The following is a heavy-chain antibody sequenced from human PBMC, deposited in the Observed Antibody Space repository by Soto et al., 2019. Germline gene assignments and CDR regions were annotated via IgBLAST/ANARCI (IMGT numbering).Heavy chain of an antibody. J-gene: IGHJ5*02. CDR2: VYSSGGT. D-gene: IGHD3-3*01. CDR1: GGSMSSYY. Sequence: QVHLQQSDPGLVKPSETLSLTCTVSGGSMSSYYWTWIRQPAGKGLEWIGRVYSSGGTHYNPSLKSRVTISLDTSKNQFSLRLLSVTDADTAVYYCARGQRFSDWFDPWGQGTLVTVSS. V-gene: IGHV4-4*07. CDR3: ARGQRFSDWFDP.